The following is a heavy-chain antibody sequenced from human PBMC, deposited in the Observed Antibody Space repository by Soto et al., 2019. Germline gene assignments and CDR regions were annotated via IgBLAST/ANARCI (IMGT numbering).Heavy chain of an antibody. CDR1: GYTLTELS. V-gene: IGHV1-24*01. J-gene: IGHJ4*02. CDR3: ATTSYYDFWGRIDY. D-gene: IGHD3-3*01. Sequence: ASVKVSCKVSGYTLTELSMHWVRQAPGKGLEWMGGFDPEDGETIYAQKFQGRVTMTEDTSTDTAYMELSSLRSEDTAVYYCATTSYYDFWGRIDYWGQGTLVTVSS. CDR2: FDPEDGET.